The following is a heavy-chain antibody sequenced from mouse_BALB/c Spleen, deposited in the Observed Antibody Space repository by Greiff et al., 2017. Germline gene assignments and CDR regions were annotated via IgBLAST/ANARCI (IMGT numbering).Heavy chain of an antibody. CDR3: NAPHYYGSSVAY. V-gene: IGHV14-4*02. CDR2: IDPENGDT. D-gene: IGHD1-1*01. J-gene: IGHJ3*01. CDR1: GFNIKDYY. Sequence: VQLQQSGAELVRSGASVKLSCTASGFNIKDYYMHWVKQRPEQGLEWIGWIDPENGDTEYAPKFQGKATMTADTSSNTAYLQLSSLTSEDTAVYYCNAPHYYGSSVAYWGQGTLVTVSA.